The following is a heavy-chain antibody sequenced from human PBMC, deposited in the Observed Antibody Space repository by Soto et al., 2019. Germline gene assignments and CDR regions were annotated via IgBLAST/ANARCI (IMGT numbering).Heavy chain of an antibody. Sequence: SETLSLTCTVSGGSISSGDYYWSWIRQPPGKGLEWIGYIYYSGSTYYNPSLKSRVTISVDTSKNQFSLKLSSVTAADTAVYYCARDNILGILYGGVDVWGQGTTVTVSS. CDR1: GGSISSGDYY. D-gene: IGHD3-3*01. CDR2: IYYSGST. CDR3: ARDNILGILYGGVDV. J-gene: IGHJ6*02. V-gene: IGHV4-30-4*01.